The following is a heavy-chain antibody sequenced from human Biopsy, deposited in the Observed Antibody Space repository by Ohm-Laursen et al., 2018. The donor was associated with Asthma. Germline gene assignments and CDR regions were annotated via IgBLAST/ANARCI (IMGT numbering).Heavy chain of an antibody. CDR3: ARKAGSCISRTCYSLDF. CDR1: GGTFNTYV. Sequence: SSVKVSCKPLGGTFNTYVIGWVRQAPGQGLEWMGGINSVSGTTTYPQKFQDRVTITADDSTSTVYMELSSLRSEDTAVYYCARKAGSCISRTCYSLDFWGQGTLVTVSS. CDR2: INSVSGTT. V-gene: IGHV1-69*01. J-gene: IGHJ4*02. D-gene: IGHD2-2*01.